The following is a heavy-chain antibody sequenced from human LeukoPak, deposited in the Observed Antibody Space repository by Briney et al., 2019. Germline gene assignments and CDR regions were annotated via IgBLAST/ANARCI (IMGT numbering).Heavy chain of an antibody. CDR2: ISYDGSNK. D-gene: IGHD6-13*01. Sequence: GGSLRLSCAASGFTFSSYGMHWVRQAPGKGLEWVAVISYDGSNKYYADSVKGRFTISRDNSKNTLYLQMNSLRAEDTAVYYCARDIAAAGWGVVDYWGQGTLVTVSS. J-gene: IGHJ4*02. CDR3: ARDIAAAGWGVVDY. CDR1: GFTFSSYG. V-gene: IGHV3-30*03.